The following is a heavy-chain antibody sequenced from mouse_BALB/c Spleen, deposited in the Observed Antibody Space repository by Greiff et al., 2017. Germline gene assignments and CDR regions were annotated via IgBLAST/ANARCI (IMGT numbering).Heavy chain of an antibody. CDR3: ARSNDYTWFAY. J-gene: IGHJ3*01. V-gene: IGHV1-69*02. Sequence: VQLQQSGAELVKPGAPVKLSCKASGYTFTSYWMNWVKQRPGRGLEWIGRIDPSDSETHYNQKFKDKATLTVDKSSSTAYIQLSSLTSEDSAVYYCARSNDYTWFAYWGQGTLVTVSA. CDR2: IDPSDSET. CDR1: GYTFTSYW. D-gene: IGHD2-4*01.